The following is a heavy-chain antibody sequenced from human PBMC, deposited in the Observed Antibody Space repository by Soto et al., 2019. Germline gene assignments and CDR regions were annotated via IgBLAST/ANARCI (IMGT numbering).Heavy chain of an antibody. CDR1: GFTFSDYY. J-gene: IGHJ6*02. D-gene: IGHD5-18*01. CDR2: ISSSSTYT. CDR3: ARDGIQLWFSYCGMGV. V-gene: IGHV3-11*05. Sequence: QVQLVESGGGLVKPGGSLRLSCAASGFTFSDYYMSWIRQAPGKGLEWVSYISSSSTYTKYADSVKGRFTISRDNAKNSLYLQMNSLRAEDTAVYYCARDGIQLWFSYCGMGVWGQGTTVTVSS.